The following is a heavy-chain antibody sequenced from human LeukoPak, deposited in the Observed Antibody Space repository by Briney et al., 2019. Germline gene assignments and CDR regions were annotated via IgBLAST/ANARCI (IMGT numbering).Heavy chain of an antibody. CDR3: ATRTTRGSIVHDY. V-gene: IGHV1-2*02. CDR1: GYTFTGYY. CDR2: INPNSGGT. Sequence: ASVKVSCKASGYTFTGYYMHWVRQAPGQGLEWMGWINPNSGGTNYAQKFQGRVTMTRDTSISTAYMELSRLRSDDTAVYYCATRTTRGSIVHDYWGQGTLVTVSS. J-gene: IGHJ4*02. D-gene: IGHD1-14*01.